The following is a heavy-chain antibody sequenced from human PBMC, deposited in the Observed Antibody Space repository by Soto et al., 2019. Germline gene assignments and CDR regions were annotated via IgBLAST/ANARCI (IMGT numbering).Heavy chain of an antibody. CDR1: GGTFSSYA. Sequence: SVKVSCKASGGTFSSYAISWVRQAPGQGLEWMGGIIPIFGTANYAQKFQGRVTITADESTSTAYMELSSLRSEDTAVYYCARVYVVVPRFPWYDYDYGMDVWGQGTTVTVSS. D-gene: IGHD2-2*01. CDR2: IIPIFGTA. J-gene: IGHJ6*02. V-gene: IGHV1-69*13. CDR3: ARVYVVVPRFPWYDYDYGMDV.